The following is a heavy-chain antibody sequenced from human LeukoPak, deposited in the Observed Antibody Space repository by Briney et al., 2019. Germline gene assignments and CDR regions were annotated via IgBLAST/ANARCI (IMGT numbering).Heavy chain of an antibody. CDR1: GFTVSSNY. Sequence: SGGSLRLSCAASGFTVSSNYMSWVRQAPGKGLEWVSVIYSGGSTYYADSVKGRFTISRDNSKNTLYLQMNSLRAEDTAVYYCARDPSGGYYFFDYWGQGTLVTVSS. J-gene: IGHJ4*02. D-gene: IGHD3-10*01. V-gene: IGHV3-53*01. CDR3: ARDPSGGYYFFDY. CDR2: IYSGGST.